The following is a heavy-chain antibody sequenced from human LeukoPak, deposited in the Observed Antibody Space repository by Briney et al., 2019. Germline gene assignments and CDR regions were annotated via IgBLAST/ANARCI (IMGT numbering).Heavy chain of an antibody. Sequence: PSETLSLTCTVSGGSISSGGYYWSWIRQHPGKGLEWIGYIYYSGSTYYNPSLKSRVTISVDTSKNQFSLKLSSVTAADTAVYYCARGRWYGLYSSGWYERPFDYWGQGTLVTVSS. V-gene: IGHV4-31*03. CDR2: IYYSGST. CDR1: GGSISSGGYY. CDR3: ARGRWYGLYSSGWYERPFDY. J-gene: IGHJ4*02. D-gene: IGHD6-19*01.